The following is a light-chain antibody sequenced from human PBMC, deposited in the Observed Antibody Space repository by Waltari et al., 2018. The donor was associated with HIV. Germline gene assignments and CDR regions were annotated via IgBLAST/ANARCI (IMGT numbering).Light chain of an antibody. CDR1: QSLLLNFNNKTY. CDR3: QQCYSTPWT. V-gene: IGKV4-1*01. CDR2: WAS. Sequence: DIVMTQSPASLAVSLGERATINCKSNQSLLLNFNNKTYLTWYQQKPGQSPKLLLYWASTRESGVPDRFSGSGSETDFNLTISSLQAEDVATYYCQQCYSTPWTFGRGTKVEI. J-gene: IGKJ1*01.